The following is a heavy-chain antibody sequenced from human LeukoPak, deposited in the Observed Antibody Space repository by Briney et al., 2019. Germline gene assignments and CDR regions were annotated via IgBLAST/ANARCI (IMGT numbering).Heavy chain of an antibody. CDR1: GFTFSSYD. D-gene: IGHD2-2*01. J-gene: IGHJ4*02. CDR3: ARYCSSTSCYCG. Sequence: GGSLRLSCAASGFTFSSYDMHWVRQAPGKGLEYVSAISTNGGSTDYANSVKGRFTISRDNSKNTLYLQMGSLRAEDMAVYYCARYCSSTSCYCGWGQGTLVTVSS. CDR2: ISTNGGST. V-gene: IGHV3-64*01.